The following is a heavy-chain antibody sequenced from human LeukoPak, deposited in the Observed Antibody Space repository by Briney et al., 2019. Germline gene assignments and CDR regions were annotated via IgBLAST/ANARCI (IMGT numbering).Heavy chain of an antibody. Sequence: ASVKVSCKTSGYGFTTYGLSWVRQAPGQGLECVGWITTYTGYTNYAQKFQGRVTTTTDTSTSTAYMELRSLRSDDTAVYYCTRGRPGDPTPFDYWGQGTLVTVSP. D-gene: IGHD2-21*02. CDR2: ITTYTGYT. V-gene: IGHV1-18*01. CDR1: GYGFTTYG. J-gene: IGHJ4*02. CDR3: TRGRPGDPTPFDY.